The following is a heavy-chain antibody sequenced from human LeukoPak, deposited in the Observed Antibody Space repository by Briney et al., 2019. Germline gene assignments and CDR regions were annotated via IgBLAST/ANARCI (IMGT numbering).Heavy chain of an antibody. CDR2: ISRGGFEI. J-gene: IGHJ4*02. V-gene: IGHV3-48*03. CDR1: GFTFSTYE. Sequence: GGSLRLSCVGSGFTFSTYEMNWVRQAPGKGLEWLSFISRGGFEIHYAASVEGRFTISRDNAKNTLYLQMTSLRDEDTAVYYCAKGGSQGDRNFGTCYGDYWGQGTLVTVSS. CDR3: AKGGSQGDRNFGTCYGDY. D-gene: IGHD2-15*01.